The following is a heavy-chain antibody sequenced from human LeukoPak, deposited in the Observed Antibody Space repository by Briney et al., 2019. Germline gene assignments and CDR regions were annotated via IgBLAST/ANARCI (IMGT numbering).Heavy chain of an antibody. CDR1: GFTFSTYG. V-gene: IGHV3-30*02. CDR3: AKDFSQLVLSYFDY. J-gene: IGHJ4*02. D-gene: IGHD6-13*01. CDR2: IWYGGSNT. Sequence: GGSLRLSCAASGFTFSTYGMHWVRQAPATGLEWVAVIWYGGSNTYYADSVKGRFTISRDNSKNTLYLQMNSLRAEDTAVYYCAKDFSQLVLSYFDYWGQGTLVTVSS.